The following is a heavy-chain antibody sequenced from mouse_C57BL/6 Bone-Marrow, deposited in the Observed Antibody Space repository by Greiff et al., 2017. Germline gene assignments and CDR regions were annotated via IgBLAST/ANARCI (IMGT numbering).Heavy chain of an antibody. J-gene: IGHJ3*01. CDR3: ARDVGGKRDGAWFAY. CDR2: INYDGSST. D-gene: IGHD2-1*01. V-gene: IGHV5-16*01. Sequence: EVQVVESEGGLVQPGSSMKLSCTASGFTFSDYYMAWVRQVPEKGLEWVANINYDGSSTYYLDSLKSRFIISRDNAKNILYLQMSSLKSEDTATYYCARDVGGKRDGAWFAYWGQGTLVTVSA. CDR1: GFTFSDYY.